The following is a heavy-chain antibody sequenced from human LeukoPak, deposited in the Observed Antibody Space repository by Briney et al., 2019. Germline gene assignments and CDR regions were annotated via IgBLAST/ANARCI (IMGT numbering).Heavy chain of an antibody. J-gene: IGHJ4*02. CDR1: GFTFSSYS. D-gene: IGHD6-13*01. V-gene: IGHV3-21*01. CDR2: ISSSSSYI. CDR3: AREGERQQPYFDY. Sequence: PGGSLRLSCAASGFTFSSYSMSWVRQAPGKGLEWVSSISSSSSYIYYADSVKGRFTISRDNAKNSLYLQMNSLRAEDTAVYYCAREGERQQPYFDYWGQGTLVTVSS.